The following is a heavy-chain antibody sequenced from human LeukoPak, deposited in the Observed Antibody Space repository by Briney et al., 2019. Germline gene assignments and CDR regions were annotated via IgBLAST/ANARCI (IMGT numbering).Heavy chain of an antibody. J-gene: IGHJ4*02. CDR1: GFTFSSYA. D-gene: IGHD6-13*01. V-gene: IGHV3-23*01. CDR2: ISGSGGST. CDR3: AKGMRSRYYFDY. Sequence: GGSLGLSCAASGFTFSSYAMSWVRQAPGKGLEWVSAISGSGGSTYYADSVKGRFTISRDNSKNTLYLQMNSLRAEDTAVYYCAKGMRSRYYFDYWGQGTLVTVSS.